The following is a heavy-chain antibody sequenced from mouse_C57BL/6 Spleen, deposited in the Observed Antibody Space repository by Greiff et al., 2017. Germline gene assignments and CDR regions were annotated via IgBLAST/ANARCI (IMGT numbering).Heavy chain of an antibody. V-gene: IGHV5-2*01. CDR1: EYAFPSHD. CDR3: AREPIGDGNTWYFDV. J-gene: IGHJ1*03. CDR2: INSDGGST. Sequence: EVQLVESGAGLVQPGESLKLSCESTEYAFPSHDMSWVRKPPGKSLELVAAINSDGGSTYYPDTMKRRFIISRDNNKKTLYLQMRSLRSEDTALYYCAREPIGDGNTWYFDVWGTGTPVTVSS. D-gene: IGHD2-1*01.